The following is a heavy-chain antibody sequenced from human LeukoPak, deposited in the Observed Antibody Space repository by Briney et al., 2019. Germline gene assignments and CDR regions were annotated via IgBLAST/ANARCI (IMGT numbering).Heavy chain of an antibody. J-gene: IGHJ6*02. CDR2: MNPNSGNT. CDR1: GYTFTSYD. CDR3: ARAPYDILTGYYYYYYGMDV. V-gene: IGHV1-8*01. Sequence: APVKVSCKASGYTFTSYDINWVRQATGQGLEWMGWMNPNSGNTGYAQKFQGRVTMTRNTSISTAYMELSSLRSEDTAVYYCARAPYDILTGYYYYYYGMDVWGQGTTVTASS. D-gene: IGHD3-9*01.